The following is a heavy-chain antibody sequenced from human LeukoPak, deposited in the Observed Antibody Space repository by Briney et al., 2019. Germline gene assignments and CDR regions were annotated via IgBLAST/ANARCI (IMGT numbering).Heavy chain of an antibody. CDR1: DFSISTYS. CDR2: IYSSGGT. V-gene: IGHV4-59*01. J-gene: IGHJ4*02. CDR3: ARKSGYARDY. D-gene: IGHD5-12*01. Sequence: SETLSLTCTVSDFSISTYSWSWIRQPPGKGLEWVGYIYSSGGTDHNPSLKSRVTMSVDTSTNQLSLKLNSVTAADTAVYYCARKSGYARDYWGQGNLVTVSS.